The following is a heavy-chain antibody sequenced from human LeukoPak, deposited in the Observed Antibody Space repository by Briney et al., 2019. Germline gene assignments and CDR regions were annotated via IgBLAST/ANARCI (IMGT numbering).Heavy chain of an antibody. V-gene: IGHV3-33*08. Sequence: GGSLRLSCAASGFTFTNYGINWVRQAPGKGLEWVAAIWYDGSKTSYTDSVKGRFTVSRDISKNTVYLQMNGLKAEDTAVYYCARDGCSTTPCYAYWGQGTLVTVSS. D-gene: IGHD2-2*01. CDR1: GFTFTNYG. CDR3: ARDGCSTTPCYAY. CDR2: IWYDGSKT. J-gene: IGHJ4*02.